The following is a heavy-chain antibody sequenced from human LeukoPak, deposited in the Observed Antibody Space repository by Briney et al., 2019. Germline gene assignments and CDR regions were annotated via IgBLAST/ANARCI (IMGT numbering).Heavy chain of an antibody. CDR3: ARLSSGWRDY. Sequence: ASVKVSCKASGGTFSSYAISWVRQAPGQGLEWMGIINPSGGSTSYAQKFQGRVTMTRDTSTSTVYMELSSLRSEDTAVYYCARLSSGWRDYWGQGTLVTVSS. D-gene: IGHD6-19*01. CDR2: INPSGGST. V-gene: IGHV1-46*01. J-gene: IGHJ4*02. CDR1: GGTFSSYA.